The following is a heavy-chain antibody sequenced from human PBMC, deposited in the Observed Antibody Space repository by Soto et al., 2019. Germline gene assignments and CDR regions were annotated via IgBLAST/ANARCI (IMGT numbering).Heavy chain of an antibody. V-gene: IGHV1-18*04. CDR3: ARDLTDPIVVVPAAKGYGMDV. J-gene: IGHJ6*02. Sequence: EASVKVSCKASGYTFTSYGISWVRQAPGQGLEWVGWISAYNGNTNYAQKLQGRVTMTTDTSTSTAYMELRSLRSDDTAVYYCARDLTDPIVVVPAAKGYGMDVWGQGTTVTVSS. CDR2: ISAYNGNT. D-gene: IGHD2-2*01. CDR1: GYTFTSYG.